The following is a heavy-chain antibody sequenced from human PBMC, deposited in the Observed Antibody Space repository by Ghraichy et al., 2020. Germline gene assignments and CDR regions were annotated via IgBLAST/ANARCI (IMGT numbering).Heavy chain of an antibody. D-gene: IGHD3-3*01. J-gene: IGHJ5*02. CDR2: IYYSGST. V-gene: IGHV4-39*01. Sequence: SETLSLTCTVSGGSISSSSYYWGWIRQPPGKGLEWIGSIYYSGSTYYNPSLKSRVTISVDTSKNQFSLKLSSVTAADTAVYYCARQYQWGFGVVITTEPNWFDPWGQGTLVTVSS. CDR1: GGSISSSSYY. CDR3: ARQYQWGFGVVITTEPNWFDP.